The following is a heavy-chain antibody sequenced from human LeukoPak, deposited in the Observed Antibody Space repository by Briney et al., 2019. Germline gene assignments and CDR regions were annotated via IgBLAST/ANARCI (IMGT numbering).Heavy chain of an antibody. CDR2: IYHSGSP. J-gene: IGHJ4*02. D-gene: IGHD3-3*01. V-gene: IGHV4-38-2*01. Sequence: PSETLSLTCAVSGYSISSASYWGWIRQPPGKGLEWIGNIYHSGSPYYNPSLKSRVTISVDTSKNQFSLTLSSVTAADTAVYYCARPISSQGYFGVVIDWGQGTLVTVSS. CDR1: GYSISSASY. CDR3: ARPISSQGYFGVVID.